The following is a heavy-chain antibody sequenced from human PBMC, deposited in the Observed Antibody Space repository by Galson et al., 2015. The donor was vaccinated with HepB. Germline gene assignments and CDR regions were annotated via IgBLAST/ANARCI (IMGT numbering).Heavy chain of an antibody. J-gene: IGHJ2*01. V-gene: IGHV3-30*04. D-gene: IGHD4-17*01. CDR1: GFSFNYFP. CDR3: VRPRGEGAGDYQNWYFDL. CDR2: ISYTGKYI. Sequence: SLRLSCAASGFSFNYFPMHRVRQAPGKGLDWVAVISYTGKYIDYTDSGKGRFTISRDNSKNALYLQMNSLRVEDTALYYCVRPRGEGAGDYQNWYFDLWGRGTLVSVSS.